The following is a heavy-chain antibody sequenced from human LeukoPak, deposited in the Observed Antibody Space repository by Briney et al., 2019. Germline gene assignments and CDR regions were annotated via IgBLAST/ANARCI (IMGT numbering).Heavy chain of an antibody. CDR1: GFTFSSYA. Sequence: GGSLRLSCSASGFTFSSYAWHWVGQAPGKGLEYVSAISSNGGSTYYADSVKGRFTISRDNSKNTLYLQMSSLRAEDTAVYYCVKDDSSGAFDIWGQGTMVTVSS. CDR3: VKDDSSGAFDI. D-gene: IGHD6-19*01. V-gene: IGHV3-64D*06. J-gene: IGHJ3*02. CDR2: ISSNGGST.